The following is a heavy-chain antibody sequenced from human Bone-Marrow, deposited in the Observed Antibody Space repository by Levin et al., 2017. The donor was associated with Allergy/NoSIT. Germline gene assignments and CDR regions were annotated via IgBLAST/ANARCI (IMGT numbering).Heavy chain of an antibody. CDR3: AREDGSTIDY. CDR1: GGSISSGGYY. D-gene: IGHD1/OR15-1a*01. V-gene: IGHV4-31*03. J-gene: IGHJ4*02. CDR2: IYYSGNT. Sequence: SETLSLTCTVPGGSISSGGYYWSWIRQQPGKGLEWIGYIYYSGNTYYNPSLKSRVMISVDTSKNQFSLKVSSVTAADTAVYYCAREDGSTIDYWGQGILVTVSS.